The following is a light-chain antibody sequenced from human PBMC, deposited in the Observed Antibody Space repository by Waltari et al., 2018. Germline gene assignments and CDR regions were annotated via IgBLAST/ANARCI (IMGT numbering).Light chain of an antibody. CDR2: GAS. Sequence: VLTQAPGTLSLSPGERATLPCRASQSVSRTLAWYQQKPGQAPRLLIYGASTRAAGIPDRFSGSGSGTDFSLTISRLEPEDFAVYYCQHYVRLPVTFGQGTKVEIK. CDR3: QHYVRLPVT. J-gene: IGKJ1*01. CDR1: QSVSRT. V-gene: IGKV3-20*01.